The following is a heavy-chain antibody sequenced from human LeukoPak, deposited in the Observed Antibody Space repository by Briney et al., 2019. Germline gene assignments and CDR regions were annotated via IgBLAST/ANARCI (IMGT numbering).Heavy chain of an antibody. CDR1: GFTFSDYA. CDR2: IRSKNFGGTT. Sequence: GGSLRLSCTTSGFTFSDYAMTWVRQAPGKGLEWVSFIRSKNFGGTTNYAASVQGRFTISRDESKSVAYLQMDSLKTEDTAVYYCTRATRVSTSGVQYYFDYWGQGTLVTVSS. V-gene: IGHV3-49*04. D-gene: IGHD7-27*01. CDR3: TRATRVSTSGVQYYFDY. J-gene: IGHJ4*02.